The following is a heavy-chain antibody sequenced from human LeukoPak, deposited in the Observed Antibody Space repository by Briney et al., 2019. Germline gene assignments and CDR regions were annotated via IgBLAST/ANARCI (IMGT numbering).Heavy chain of an antibody. V-gene: IGHV1-69*10. J-gene: IGHJ4*02. CDR1: GGTFSSYA. D-gene: IGHD2-2*01. CDR2: VSPILGIV. CDR3: ARSYCSSTSCSEYGIDY. Sequence: ASVKVSCKASGGTFSSYAISWVRQAPGHGREWIGGVSPILGIVNYAEKFQGRVTITADKSTSTAYMELSSLRSEDTAVYYCARSYCSSTSCSEYGIDYWGQGTLVTVSS.